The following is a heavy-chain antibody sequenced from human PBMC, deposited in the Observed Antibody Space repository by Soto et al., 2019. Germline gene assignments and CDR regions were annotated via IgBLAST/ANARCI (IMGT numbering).Heavy chain of an antibody. CDR2: INHSGST. CDR1: GGSFSGYY. J-gene: IGHJ5*02. Sequence: SETLSLTCAVYGGSFSGYYGSWIRQPPGKGLEWIGEINHSGSTNYNPSLKSRVTISVDTSKNQFSLKLSSVTAADTAVYYCARGLAAQNNWFDPWGQGTLVTVSS. V-gene: IGHV4-34*01. CDR3: ARGLAAQNNWFDP. D-gene: IGHD6-6*01.